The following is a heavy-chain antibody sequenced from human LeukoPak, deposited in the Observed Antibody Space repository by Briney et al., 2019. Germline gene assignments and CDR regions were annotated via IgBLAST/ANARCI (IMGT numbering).Heavy chain of an antibody. J-gene: IGHJ6*04. D-gene: IGHD3-9*01. CDR1: GGSISSSSYY. V-gene: IGHV4-39*07. Sequence: SETLSLTCTVSGGSISSSSYYWGWIRQPPGKGLEWIGSIYYSGSTYYNPSLKSRVTISVDTSKNHFSLNLSSVTAADTAVYYCARLQLAPLFTYYDILTGSKRRMDVWGKGTKVTISS. CDR3: ARLQLAPLFTYYDILTGSKRRMDV. CDR2: IYYSGST.